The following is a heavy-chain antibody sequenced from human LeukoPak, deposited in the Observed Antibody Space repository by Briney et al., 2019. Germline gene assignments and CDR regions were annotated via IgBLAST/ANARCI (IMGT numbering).Heavy chain of an antibody. D-gene: IGHD5-12*01. J-gene: IGHJ6*03. CDR1: GGSISSYY. Sequence: SETLSLTCTVSGGSISSYYWSWIRQPAGKGLEWIGRIYTSGSTNYNPSLKSRVTMSVDTSKNQFSLKLSSVTAADTAVYYCARDHSGYVTGYYYYYMDVWGKGTTVTISS. CDR2: IYTSGST. V-gene: IGHV4-4*07. CDR3: ARDHSGYVTGYYYYYMDV.